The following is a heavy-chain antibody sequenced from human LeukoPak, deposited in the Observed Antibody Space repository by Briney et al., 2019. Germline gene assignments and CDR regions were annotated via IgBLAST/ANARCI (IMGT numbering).Heavy chain of an antibody. V-gene: IGHV2-5*02. CDR3: AHRRYTSSDFDY. J-gene: IGHJ4*02. D-gene: IGHD6-13*01. CDR2: IYWDDDK. CDR1: GFSLSTSAVG. Sequence: SGPTLVKPTQTLTLTCTFSGFSLSTSAVGVGWIRQPPGKALEGLALIYWDDDKRYSPSLKSSLTITKDTSKNQVFLTMTNMHPVDTATYYCAHRRYTSSDFDYWGQGTLVTVSS.